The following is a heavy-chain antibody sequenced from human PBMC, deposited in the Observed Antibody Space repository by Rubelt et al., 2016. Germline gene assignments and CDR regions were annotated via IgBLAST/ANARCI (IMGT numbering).Heavy chain of an antibody. D-gene: IGHD3-10*01. Sequence: QLQLQESGPGLVKPSETLSLTCTVSGGSISSYYWSWIRQPPGKGLEWIGYIYYSGSTNYNPSLKSRVTISVDTSKNQFSLKLSSVTAADTAVYYCARAGVWFGELGWFDPWGQGTLVTVSS. V-gene: IGHV4-59*01. CDR1: GGSISSYY. CDR3: ARAGVWFGELGWFDP. CDR2: IYYSGST. J-gene: IGHJ5*02.